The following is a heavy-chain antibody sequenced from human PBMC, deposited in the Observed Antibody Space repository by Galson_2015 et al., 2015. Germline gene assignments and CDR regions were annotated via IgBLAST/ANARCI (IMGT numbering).Heavy chain of an antibody. D-gene: IGHD2-15*01. V-gene: IGHV3-33*01. J-gene: IGHJ4*02. Sequence: SLRLSCAASGFTFSTYGMHWVRQAPGKGLEWVAIIWYDGSNKYYADSVKGRFTISRDNSKNTLYLQMNSLRVEDTAVYYCAREAGFARVVHYRGQRTLVTVSS. CDR1: GFTFSTYG. CDR2: IWYDGSNK. CDR3: AREAGFARVVHY.